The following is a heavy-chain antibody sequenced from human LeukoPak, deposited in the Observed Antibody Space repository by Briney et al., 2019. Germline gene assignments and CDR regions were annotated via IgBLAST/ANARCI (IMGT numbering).Heavy chain of an antibody. D-gene: IGHD6-19*01. CDR1: GIPFSNFW. V-gene: IGHV3-74*01. J-gene: IGHJ4*02. CDR2: IENDGRSS. CDR3: AFRSVAGRGVDN. Sequence: GGSLRLSCAACGIPFSNFWMHWLRQAPGKGLERVSRIENDGRSSTYAASVKGRFTISRDNAKNMLYLQMNDLRVEDTAFYYCAFRSVAGRGVDNWGQGTLVTVSS.